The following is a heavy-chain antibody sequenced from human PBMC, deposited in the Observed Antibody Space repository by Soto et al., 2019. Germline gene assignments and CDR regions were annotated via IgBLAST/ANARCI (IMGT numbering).Heavy chain of an antibody. D-gene: IGHD3-16*01. Sequence: QVQLQESGPGLVKPSQTLSLTCTVSGGSISSGYYYWNWIRQPPGKGLEWLGYIFYRGTTQYNPSLKSRVTISAATSKNHFTLELTSVTAADTAVYYCARNFYEDVAYPTDAFDLWGQGTLITVSS. CDR2: IFYRGTT. CDR1: GGSISSGYYY. CDR3: ARNFYEDVAYPTDAFDL. J-gene: IGHJ3*01. V-gene: IGHV4-30-4*01.